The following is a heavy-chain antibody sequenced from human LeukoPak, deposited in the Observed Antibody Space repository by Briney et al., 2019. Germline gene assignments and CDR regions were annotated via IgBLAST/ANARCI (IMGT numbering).Heavy chain of an antibody. Sequence: GGSLRLSCAASGFTFSNAWMSWVRQAPGKGLEWVGRIKSKTDGGTTDYAAPVKGRFTISRDNAKNTLYLQMNSLRAEDTAVYYCARADDGANSWVNYWGQGTLVTVSS. D-gene: IGHD4-23*01. J-gene: IGHJ4*02. CDR3: ARADDGANSWVNY. CDR2: IKSKTDGGTT. CDR1: GFTFSNAW. V-gene: IGHV3-15*05.